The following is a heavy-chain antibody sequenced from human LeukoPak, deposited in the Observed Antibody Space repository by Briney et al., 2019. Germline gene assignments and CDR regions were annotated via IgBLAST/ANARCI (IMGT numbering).Heavy chain of an antibody. Sequence: GRSLRLSCAASGFTFSSYGMHWVRQAPGKGLEGVAVISYDGSNKYYADSVKGRFTISRDNSKNTLYLQMNSLRAEDTAVYYCAKASSPQWLVQDYWGQGTLVTVSS. CDR1: GFTFSSYG. CDR3: AKASSPQWLVQDY. V-gene: IGHV3-30*18. J-gene: IGHJ4*02. CDR2: ISYDGSNK. D-gene: IGHD6-19*01.